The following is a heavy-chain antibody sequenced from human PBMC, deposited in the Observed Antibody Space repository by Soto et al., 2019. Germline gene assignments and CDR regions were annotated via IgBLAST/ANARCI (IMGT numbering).Heavy chain of an antibody. CDR2: INSDGSST. J-gene: IGHJ4*02. Sequence: PGXSLRLSCAASGFTFSTYYIHWVHQAPGKGLVWVSRINSDGSSTKYADSVKGRFTISRDNAKNTLYLQMTSLSAEDTAVYYCIRTPTAVTEFNFDYWGRGTLVTVSS. V-gene: IGHV3-74*03. D-gene: IGHD4-17*01. CDR1: GFTFSTYY. CDR3: IRTPTAVTEFNFDY.